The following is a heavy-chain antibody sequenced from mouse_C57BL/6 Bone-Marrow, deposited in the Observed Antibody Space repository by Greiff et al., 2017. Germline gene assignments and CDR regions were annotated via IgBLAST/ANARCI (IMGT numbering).Heavy chain of an antibody. CDR3: TTGWLLPLDFDV. D-gene: IGHD2-3*01. CDR2: IDPENGDT. V-gene: IGHV14-4*01. Sequence: EVQLQQSGAELVRPGASVKLSCTASGFNIQDDYMHWVKQRPEQGLEWIGWIDPENGDTEYASKFQGKATITADTSSHTAYLQLSSLTSEDTAVYYCTTGWLLPLDFDVWGTGTTVTVSS. CDR1: GFNIQDDY. J-gene: IGHJ1*03.